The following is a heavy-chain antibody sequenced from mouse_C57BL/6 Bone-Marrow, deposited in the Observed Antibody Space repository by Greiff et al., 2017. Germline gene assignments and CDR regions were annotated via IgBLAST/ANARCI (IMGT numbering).Heavy chain of an antibody. J-gene: IGHJ1*03. Sequence: VMLVESGPGLVQPSQSLSITCTVSGFSLTSYGVHWVRQSPGKGLEWLGVIWSGGSTDYNAAFISRLSISKDNSKSQVFFKMNSLQADDTAIYYCARNLGGSSYWYFDVWGTGTTVTVSS. V-gene: IGHV2-2*01. CDR1: GFSLTSYG. D-gene: IGHD1-1*01. CDR2: IWSGGST. CDR3: ARNLGGSSYWYFDV.